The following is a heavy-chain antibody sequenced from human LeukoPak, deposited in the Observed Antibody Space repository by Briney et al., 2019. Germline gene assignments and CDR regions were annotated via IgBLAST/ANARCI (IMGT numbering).Heavy chain of an antibody. CDR1: GGSISSDGYS. Sequence: SQTLSLTCAVSGGSISSDGYSWSWIRQPPGKGLEWIGYIYPSGSTYYNPSLKSRVTISVDRSKNQFSLKLNSVTAADTAVYYCARESVVAGSGLDYWGQGTLVTVSS. V-gene: IGHV4-30-2*01. J-gene: IGHJ4*02. CDR3: ARESVVAGSGLDY. D-gene: IGHD6-19*01. CDR2: IYPSGST.